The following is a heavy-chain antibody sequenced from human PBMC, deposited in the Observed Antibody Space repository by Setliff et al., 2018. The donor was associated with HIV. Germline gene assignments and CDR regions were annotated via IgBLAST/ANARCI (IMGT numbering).Heavy chain of an antibody. CDR2: LIPIVDIT. J-gene: IGHJ4*02. CDR1: GGTFSNYA. V-gene: IGHV1-69*10. CDR3: AKGPAGTAYDK. D-gene: IGHD1-7*01. Sequence: EASVKVSCKASGGTFSNYAFSWVRQAPGQGLEWMGGLIPIVDITKSTQKFRDRVTFTADESTKTAQMELSGLTFEDTAVYYCAKGPAGTAYDKWGQGTLVTVS.